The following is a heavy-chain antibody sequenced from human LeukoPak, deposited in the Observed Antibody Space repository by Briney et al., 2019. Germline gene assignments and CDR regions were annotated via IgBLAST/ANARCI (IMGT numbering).Heavy chain of an antibody. CDR1: GYTFIRYG. Sequence: GASVKVSCKASGYTFIRYGISWVRQAPGQGLEWMGWISPYNGNTNYAQKFQGRVTMTTDTSTSTAYMELRSLRSDDTAVYYCARDPCTGGSCHDAFDMWGQGTMVTVSS. CDR3: ARDPCTGGSCHDAFDM. D-gene: IGHD2-15*01. V-gene: IGHV1-18*04. CDR2: ISPYNGNT. J-gene: IGHJ3*02.